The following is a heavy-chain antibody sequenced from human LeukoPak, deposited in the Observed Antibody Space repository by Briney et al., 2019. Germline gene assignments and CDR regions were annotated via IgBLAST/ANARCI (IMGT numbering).Heavy chain of an antibody. V-gene: IGHV3-9*03. J-gene: IGHJ5*02. Sequence: GGSLSLSCAASGFTFDDYAMHWVRQAPGKGLEWVSGISWNSGSIGYADSVKGRFTISRDNAKNSLYLQMNSLRAEDMALYYCAKGPGAYYNGSGRFDPWGQGTLVTVSS. CDR3: AKGPGAYYNGSGRFDP. CDR1: GFTFDDYA. CDR2: ISWNSGSI. D-gene: IGHD3-10*01.